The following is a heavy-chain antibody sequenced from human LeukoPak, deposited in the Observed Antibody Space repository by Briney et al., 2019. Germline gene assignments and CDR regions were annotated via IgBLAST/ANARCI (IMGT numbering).Heavy chain of an antibody. J-gene: IGHJ4*02. CDR1: GGSISSYY. V-gene: IGHV4-4*08. D-gene: IGHD3-22*01. Sequence: SETLSLTCTVSGGSISSYYWSWIRQPPGKGLEWIGYIYDSGNTNYNPSLKSRVTISVDTSKNQFSLKLSSVTAADTAVYYCAGNYDSSGYYVGYWGQGTLVTVSS. CDR3: AGNYDSSGYYVGY. CDR2: IYDSGNT.